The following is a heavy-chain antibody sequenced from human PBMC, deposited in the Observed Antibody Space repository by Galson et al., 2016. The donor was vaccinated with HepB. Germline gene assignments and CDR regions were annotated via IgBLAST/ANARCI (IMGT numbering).Heavy chain of an antibody. Sequence: QSGAEVKKPGESLKISCKGSGYRFTNYWIGWVRQMPGKGLEWMGIIYPGNSDTRYSPSFQGQVTFSVDKSVTTAYLQWSSLKASDTAMYYCARGHTLYYYDGGNLPDDAFDIWGQGTMVTVSS. D-gene: IGHD3-22*01. J-gene: IGHJ3*02. CDR2: IYPGNSDT. CDR1: GYRFTNYW. CDR3: ARGHTLYYYDGGNLPDDAFDI. V-gene: IGHV5-51*01.